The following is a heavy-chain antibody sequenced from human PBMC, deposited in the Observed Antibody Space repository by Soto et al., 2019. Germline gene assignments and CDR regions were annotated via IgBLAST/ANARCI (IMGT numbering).Heavy chain of an antibody. CDR3: ARQGGSITIFGVVIIPDYYYYGMDV. J-gene: IGHJ6*02. CDR2: IYYSGST. CDR1: GGSISSSSYY. D-gene: IGHD3-3*01. V-gene: IGHV4-39*01. Sequence: QLQLQEPGPGLVKPSETLSLTCTVSGGSISSSSYYWGWIRQPPGKGLEWIGSIYYSGSTYYNPSLKSRVTISVDTSKNQFSLKLSSVTAADKAVYYCARQGGSITIFGVVIIPDYYYYGMDVWGQGTTVTVSS.